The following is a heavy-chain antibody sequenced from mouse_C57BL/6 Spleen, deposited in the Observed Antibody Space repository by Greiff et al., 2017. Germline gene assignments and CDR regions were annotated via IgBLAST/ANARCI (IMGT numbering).Heavy chain of an antibody. CDR3: ARSSYCGSSYEFDY. V-gene: IGHV14-3*01. CDR1: GFNITNTY. J-gene: IGHJ2*01. CDR2: IDPANDNT. D-gene: IGHD1-1*01. Sequence: EVQLQESVAELVRPGASVKLSCTASGFNITNTYMPWVKQRPEQGLELIGRIDPANDNTKYAPNFQGKATIPAATSSNTAYLQLSSLTSEDTAIYYCARSSYCGSSYEFDYWGQGTTLTVSS.